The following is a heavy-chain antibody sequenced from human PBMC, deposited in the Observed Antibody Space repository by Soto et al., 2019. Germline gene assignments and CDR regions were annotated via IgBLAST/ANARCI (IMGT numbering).Heavy chain of an antibody. CDR1: GGYISSGGYY. J-gene: IGHJ5*02. CDR2: VYHSGST. Sequence: PLSLPCTVFGGYISSGGYYWSWIRKLPGKGPEWIGYVYHSGSTYYNPSLKSRITMLVDTSTNRFSMKLNSVTAADTAVYYCARANAYYYDNTGYYHFEPWGQGTLVTVSS. D-gene: IGHD3-22*01. CDR3: ARANAYYYDNTGYYHFEP. V-gene: IGHV4-31*03.